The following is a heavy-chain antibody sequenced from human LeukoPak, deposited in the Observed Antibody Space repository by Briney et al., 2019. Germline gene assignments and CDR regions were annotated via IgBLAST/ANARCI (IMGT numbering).Heavy chain of an antibody. J-gene: IGHJ4*02. CDR3: ARGPGAFYGWNYFDY. Sequence: ASVKVSCKASGYTFTGYYMHWVRQAPGQGLEWMGWINPNSGGTNYAQKFQGRVTMTRDTSISTAYMELSRLRSDDTAVYYCARGPGAFYGWNYFDYWGQGTLVTVSS. CDR1: GYTFTGYY. D-gene: IGHD3-10*01. CDR2: INPNSGGT. V-gene: IGHV1-2*02.